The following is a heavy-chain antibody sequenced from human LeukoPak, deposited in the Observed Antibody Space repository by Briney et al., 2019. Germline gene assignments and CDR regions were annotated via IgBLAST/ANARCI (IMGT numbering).Heavy chain of an antibody. J-gene: IGHJ4*02. Sequence: GGSLRLSCAASGFTFSSYAMSWVRQAPGKGLEWVSAISGSGGSTYYADSVKGRFTISRDNSKNTLYLQMNSLRTEDTAVYYCARDHDYGSGSYLDYWGQGTLVTVSS. CDR1: GFTFSSYA. V-gene: IGHV3-23*01. D-gene: IGHD3-10*01. CDR3: ARDHDYGSGSYLDY. CDR2: ISGSGGST.